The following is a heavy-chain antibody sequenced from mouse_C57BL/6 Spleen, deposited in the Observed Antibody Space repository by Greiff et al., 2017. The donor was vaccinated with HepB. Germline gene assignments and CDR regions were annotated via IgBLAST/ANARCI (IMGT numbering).Heavy chain of an antibody. Sequence: QVQLQQPGAELVRPGSSVKLSCKASGYTFTSYWMHWVKQRPIQGLEWIGNIDPSDSETHYNQKFKDKATLTVDKSSSTAYMQLSSLTSEDSAVYYCAREDYDYDRDYAMDYWGQGTSVTVSS. CDR1: GYTFTSYW. CDR3: AREDYDYDRDYAMDY. CDR2: IDPSDSET. D-gene: IGHD2-4*01. J-gene: IGHJ4*01. V-gene: IGHV1-52*01.